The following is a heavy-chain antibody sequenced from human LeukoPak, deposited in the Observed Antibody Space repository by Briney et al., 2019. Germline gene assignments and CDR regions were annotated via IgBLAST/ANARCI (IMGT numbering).Heavy chain of an antibody. D-gene: IGHD4-17*01. Sequence: APVKVSCKASGYTFNTYGITWVRQAPGQGLEWMGWISGYNGKTKYAQKLQDRVTMTTDTSTTTAYMELRSLRSDDTAVYYCARGTGFIGYDYGDYVQPWGAFDIWGQGTMVTVSS. CDR3: ARGTGFIGYDYGDYVQPWGAFDI. CDR2: ISGYNGKT. J-gene: IGHJ3*02. CDR1: GYTFNTYG. V-gene: IGHV1-18*01.